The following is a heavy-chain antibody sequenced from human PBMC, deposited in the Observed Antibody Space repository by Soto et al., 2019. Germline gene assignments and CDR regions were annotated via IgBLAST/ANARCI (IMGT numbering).Heavy chain of an antibody. D-gene: IGHD3-3*01. J-gene: IGHJ4*02. Sequence: SGPTLVNPTQTLTLTCTFSGFSLSTNGVNVGWIRQSPGKALEWLALIYWDDDKRYSPTLKSRLTITKDTSKNQVVLTMTNMDPVDTATYYCAHRLGGTPFDYWGQGTLVTVSS. V-gene: IGHV2-5*02. CDR2: IYWDDDK. CDR1: GFSLSTNGVN. CDR3: AHRLGGTPFDY.